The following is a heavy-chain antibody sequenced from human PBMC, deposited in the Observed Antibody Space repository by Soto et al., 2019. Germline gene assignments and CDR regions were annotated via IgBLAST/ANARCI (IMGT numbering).Heavy chain of an antibody. CDR2: ITGTGGSS. Sequence: LRLSCAASGFTLGRFAMTWVRQAPGKGLEWVSAITGTGGSSFYADSVKGRFTISRDNFRKTLYLQMDSLTAEDTAIYSCVKGSDGYNRYYYDFWGQGTQVTVS. CDR1: GFTLGRFA. CDR3: VKGSDGYNRYYYDF. D-gene: IGHD5-12*01. V-gene: IGHV3-23*01. J-gene: IGHJ4*02.